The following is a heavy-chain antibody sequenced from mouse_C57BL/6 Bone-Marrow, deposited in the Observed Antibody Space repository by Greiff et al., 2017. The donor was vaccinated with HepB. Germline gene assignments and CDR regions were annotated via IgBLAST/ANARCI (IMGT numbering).Heavy chain of an antibody. Sequence: DVQLQESGPVLVKPGASVKMSCKASGYTFTDYYMNWVKQSHGKSLEWIGVINPYNGGTSYNQKFKGKATLTVDKSSSTAYMELNSLTSEDSAVYYCARKDYYGSVYYAMDYWGQGTSVTVSS. J-gene: IGHJ4*01. V-gene: IGHV1-19*01. D-gene: IGHD1-1*01. CDR1: GYTFTDYY. CDR2: INPYNGGT. CDR3: ARKDYYGSVYYAMDY.